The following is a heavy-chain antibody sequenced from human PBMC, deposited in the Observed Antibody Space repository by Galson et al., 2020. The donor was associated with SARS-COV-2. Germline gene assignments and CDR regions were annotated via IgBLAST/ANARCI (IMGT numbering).Heavy chain of an antibody. D-gene: IGHD6-13*01. V-gene: IGHV3-23*01. CDR3: AKGAARTSDGMDV. J-gene: IGHJ6*02. CDR1: GFTFRSYA. CDR2: INNNGGST. Sequence: PGGSLRLSCAASGFTFRSYAMNWVRQAPGKGLEWVSGINNNGGSTYYADSVKGRFTISRDNSKNTLYLQMSSLRGDDTAEYHCAKGAARTSDGMDVWGQGTTVTVSS.